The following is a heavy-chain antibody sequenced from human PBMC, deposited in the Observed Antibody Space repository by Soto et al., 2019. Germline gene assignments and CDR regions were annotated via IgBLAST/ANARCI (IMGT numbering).Heavy chain of an antibody. J-gene: IGHJ4*02. CDR3: ARRHSHDFYDKDIYVP. D-gene: IGHD3-22*01. Sequence: PSETLSHTCAVYGGSFSGYYWTWIRQPTGKGLERIGYIYYSGSTNYNPSLKSRVTMSVDMSKNQFSLKLSSVTAADTAMYYCARRHSHDFYDKDIYVPWGQGTQLTVSS. CDR2: IYYSGST. V-gene: IGHV4-59*08. CDR1: GGSFSGYY.